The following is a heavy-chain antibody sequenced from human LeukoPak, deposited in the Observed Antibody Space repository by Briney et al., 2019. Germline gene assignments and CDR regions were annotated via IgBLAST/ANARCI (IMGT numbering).Heavy chain of an antibody. V-gene: IGHV1-24*01. CDR1: GYTLTELS. Sequence: ASVKVSCKVSGYTLTELSMHWVRQAPGKGLEWMGGFDPEDGETICAQKFQGRVTMTEDTSTDTAYMELSSLRSEDTAVYYCATAFNSSSWYGFDYWGQGTLVTVSS. CDR3: ATAFNSSSWYGFDY. D-gene: IGHD6-13*01. J-gene: IGHJ4*02. CDR2: FDPEDGET.